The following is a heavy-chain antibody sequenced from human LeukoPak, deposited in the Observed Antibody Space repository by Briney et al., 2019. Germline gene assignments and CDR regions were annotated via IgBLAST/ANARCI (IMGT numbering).Heavy chain of an antibody. Sequence: SSKYYADSVKGRFTISRDNSRNTLYLQMNSLKTDDTAVYYCGRDVSAVAGTAWFDPWGQGTLVTVSS. CDR2: SSK. CDR3: GRDVSAVAGTAWFDP. D-gene: IGHD6-19*01. J-gene: IGHJ5*02. V-gene: IGHV3-30*01.